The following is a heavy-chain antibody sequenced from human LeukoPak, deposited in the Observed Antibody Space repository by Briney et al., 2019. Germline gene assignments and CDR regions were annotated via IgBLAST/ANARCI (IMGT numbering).Heavy chain of an antibody. CDR3: ASLDYDILTGLDY. D-gene: IGHD3-9*01. CDR1: GGSISSSSYY. CDR2: IYYSGST. Sequence: SETLPLTCTVSGGSISSSSYYWGWIRQPPGKGLEWIGSIYYSGSTYYNPSLKSRVTISVDTSKNQFSLKLGSVTAADTAVYYCASLDYDILTGLDYWGQGTLVTVSS. J-gene: IGHJ4*02. V-gene: IGHV4-39*01.